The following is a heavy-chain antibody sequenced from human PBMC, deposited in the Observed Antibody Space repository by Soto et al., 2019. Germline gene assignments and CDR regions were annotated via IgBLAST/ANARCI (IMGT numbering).Heavy chain of an antibody. CDR3: ARDAPPLAYYYDPNWFDP. J-gene: IGHJ5*02. CDR1: GFTFSSYS. D-gene: IGHD3-22*01. CDR2: ISSSSSTI. Sequence: PGGSLGLSCAASGFTFSSYSMNWVRQAPGKGLEWVSYISSSSSTIYYADSVKGRFTISRDNAKNSLYLQMNSLRDEDTAVYYCARDAPPLAYYYDPNWFDPWGQGTLVTVST. V-gene: IGHV3-48*02.